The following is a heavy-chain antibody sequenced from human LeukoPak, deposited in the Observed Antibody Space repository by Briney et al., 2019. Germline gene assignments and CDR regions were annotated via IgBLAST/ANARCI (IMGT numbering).Heavy chain of an antibody. V-gene: IGHV1-18*01. CDR3: ARGGIVATEMTGDY. D-gene: IGHD5-12*01. CDR1: GYTFTSYG. CDR2: ISVYNGNT. J-gene: IGHJ4*02. Sequence: ASVKVSCKASGYTFTSYGSSWVRQAPGQGLEWMGWISVYNGNTNYAQKFQDRVTMTTDTSTSIAYMELRSLRFDDTAVYYCARGGIVATEMTGDYWGQGTLVIVSS.